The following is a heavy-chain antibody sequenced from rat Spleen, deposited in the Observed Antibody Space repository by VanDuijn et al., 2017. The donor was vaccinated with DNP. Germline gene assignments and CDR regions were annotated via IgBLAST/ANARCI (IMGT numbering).Heavy chain of an antibody. CDR1: GFTFSDYN. J-gene: IGHJ2*01. V-gene: IGHV5S10*01. D-gene: IGHD1-1*01. CDR3: ATSWDLYYNYFDY. Sequence: EVQLVESGGGLVQPGRSLKLSCAASGFTFSDYNMAWVRQAPKKGLEWVATIIYDGSRTYYRDSVKGRFTISRDNAKSTRYLQMDSPRSEDTATYYCATSWDLYYNYFDYWGQGVMVTVSS. CDR2: IIYDGSRT.